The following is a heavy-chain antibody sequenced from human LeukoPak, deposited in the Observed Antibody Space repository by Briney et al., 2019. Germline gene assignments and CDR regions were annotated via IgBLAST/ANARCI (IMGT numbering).Heavy chain of an antibody. CDR2: ISGSGGST. D-gene: IGHD3-22*01. CDR3: AKDQSLSSGYYYRPYYFDY. J-gene: IGHJ4*02. Sequence: GGSLRLSCTASGFTFGDYGMSWVRQAPGKGLEWVSAISGSGGSTSYADSVKGRFTISRDNSKNTLYLQMNSLRAEDTAVYYCAKDQSLSSGYYYRPYYFDYWGQGTLVTVSS. CDR1: GFTFGDYG. V-gene: IGHV3-23*01.